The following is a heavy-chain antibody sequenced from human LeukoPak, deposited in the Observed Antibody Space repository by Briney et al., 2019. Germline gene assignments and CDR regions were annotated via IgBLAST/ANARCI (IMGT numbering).Heavy chain of an antibody. Sequence: SETLSLTCTVSGGSISSYYWSWIRQPPGKGLEWIGYIYYSGSTNYNPSLKSRVTISVDTSKNQFSLKLSSVTAADTAVYYCARDRMDTLDGMDVWGKGTTVTVSS. J-gene: IGHJ6*04. CDR3: ARDRMDTLDGMDV. CDR1: GGSISSYY. CDR2: IYYSGST. V-gene: IGHV4-59*13. D-gene: IGHD5-18*01.